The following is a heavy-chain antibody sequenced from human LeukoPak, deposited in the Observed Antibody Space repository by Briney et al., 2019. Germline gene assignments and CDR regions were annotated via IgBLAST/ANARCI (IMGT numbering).Heavy chain of an antibody. D-gene: IGHD6-13*01. V-gene: IGHV3-23*01. CDR2: ITGYGAT. J-gene: IGHJ5*02. CDR3: AKGAAAGKVDWFDP. CDR1: GFTFSNFA. Sequence: GGSLRLSCAASGFTFSNFAMMWVRQAPGTGLQWVSTITGYGATFFPDSVRGRFTIFSDTSMNTMFLQINRLGAEDTAVYDCAKGAAAGKVDWFDPWGQGTLVTVSS.